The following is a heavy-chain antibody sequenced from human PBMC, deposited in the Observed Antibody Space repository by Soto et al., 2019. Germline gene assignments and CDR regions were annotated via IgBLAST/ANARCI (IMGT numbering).Heavy chain of an antibody. D-gene: IGHD3-3*01. CDR2: IYPGDSDT. J-gene: IGHJ3*02. CDR3: ARSIFGVVINPEAFDI. V-gene: IGHV5-51*01. CDR1: GYSFTSYC. Sequence: PGESLKISCKGSGYSFTSYCIGWVRQMPGKGLEWMGIIYPGDSDTRYSPSFQGQVTISADKSISTAYLQWSSLKASDTAMYYCARSIFGVVINPEAFDIWGQGTMVTVSS.